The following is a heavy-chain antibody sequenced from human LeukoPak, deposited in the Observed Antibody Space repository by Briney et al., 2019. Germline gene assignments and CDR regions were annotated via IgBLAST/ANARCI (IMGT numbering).Heavy chain of an antibody. J-gene: IGHJ5*02. D-gene: IGHD3-22*01. CDR3: ARDRGYYDSSGYHTWFDP. V-gene: IGHV4-39*02. CDR2: IYYSGST. Sequence: EPSETLSLTCTVSGGSISSSSYYWGWIRQPPGKGLEWIGSIYYSGSTYYNPSLKSRVTISVDTSKNQFSLKLSSVTAADTAVYYCARDRGYYDSSGYHTWFDPWGQGTLVTVSS. CDR1: GGSISSSSYY.